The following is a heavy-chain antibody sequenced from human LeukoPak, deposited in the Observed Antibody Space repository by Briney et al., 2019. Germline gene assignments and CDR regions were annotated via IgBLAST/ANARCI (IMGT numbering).Heavy chain of an antibody. V-gene: IGHV3-30*18. CDR1: GFTFSSYG. CDR2: ISYDGSNK. D-gene: IGHD2-15*01. J-gene: IGHJ4*02. CDR3: AKDNCQGFCELVVAATLDY. Sequence: GGSLRLSCAASGFTFSSYGMHWVRQAPGKGLEWVAVISYDGSNKYYADSAKGRFTISRDNSKNTLYLQMNSLRAEDTAVYYCAKDNCQGFCELVVAATLDYWGQGTLVTVSS.